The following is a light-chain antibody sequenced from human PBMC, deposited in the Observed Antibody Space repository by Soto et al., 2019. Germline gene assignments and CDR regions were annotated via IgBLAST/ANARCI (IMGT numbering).Light chain of an antibody. CDR3: QQYAGSPPWT. V-gene: IGKV3-20*01. CDR1: QSVSSSY. J-gene: IGKJ1*01. CDR2: GAS. Sequence: EIVLTQSPGTLSLSPGERATLSCRASQSVSSSYLAWYQQKPGQAPRLLIYGASSRATGIPGRFSGSGSGTDFTLTISRLEPEDFAVYYCQQYAGSPPWTFGQGTKVDIK.